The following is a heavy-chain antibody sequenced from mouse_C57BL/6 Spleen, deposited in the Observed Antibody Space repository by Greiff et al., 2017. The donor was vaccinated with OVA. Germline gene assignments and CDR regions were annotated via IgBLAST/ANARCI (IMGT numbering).Heavy chain of an antibody. J-gene: IGHJ4*01. CDR3: SRYDYVAIDY. V-gene: IGHV5-17*01. CDR2: ISSGSSTI. Sequence: EVQLLESGGGLVKPGGSLKLSCAASGYTFSDYEMHWVSQALEKGLEWVAYISSGSSTIYYADKVKGRFTIARDNATNTLFLQMTSLRSEDTAMYYYSRYDYVAIDYWGQVTSVTVS. CDR1: GYTFSDYE.